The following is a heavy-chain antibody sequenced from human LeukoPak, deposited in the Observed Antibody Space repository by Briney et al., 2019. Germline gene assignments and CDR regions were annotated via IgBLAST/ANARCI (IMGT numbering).Heavy chain of an antibody. CDR1: GFTLSSYS. CDR3: TTTGYDFWSGYDDAFDI. CDR2: ISSSSSYI. V-gene: IGHV3-21*03. Sequence: GGSLRLSCAASGFTLSSYSMNWVRQAPGKGLEWVSFISSSSSYIYYADSLKGRFTISRDNAKNSLYLQMNSLKTEDTAVYYCTTTGYDFWSGYDDAFDIWGQGTMVTVSS. J-gene: IGHJ3*02. D-gene: IGHD3-3*01.